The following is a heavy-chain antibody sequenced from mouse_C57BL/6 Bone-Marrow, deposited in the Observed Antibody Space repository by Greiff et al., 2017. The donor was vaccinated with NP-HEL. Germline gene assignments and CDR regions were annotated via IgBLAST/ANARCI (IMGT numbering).Heavy chain of an antibody. J-gene: IGHJ2*01. CDR2: INPYNGGT. V-gene: IGHV1-19*01. D-gene: IGHD1-1*01. Sequence: EVQLQESGPVLVKPGASVKMSCKASGYTFTDYYMNWVKQSHGKSLEWIGVINPYNGGTSYNQKFKGKATLTVDKSSSTAYMELNSLTSEDSAVYYCAREGYYGSRYYFDYWGQGTTLTVSS. CDR1: GYTFTDYY. CDR3: AREGYYGSRYYFDY.